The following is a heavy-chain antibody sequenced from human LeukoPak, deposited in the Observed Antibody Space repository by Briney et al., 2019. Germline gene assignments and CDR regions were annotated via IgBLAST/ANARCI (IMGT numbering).Heavy chain of an antibody. D-gene: IGHD4-17*01. Sequence: ASVKVSCKASGYTFTKSYIHWVRQAPGQRLEWMGLINPGGDNTNYAQNFQGRVTMTRDTSTSTVYMELSSLRSEDTAVYYCARDMTTVTTSFEAFDIWGQGTMVTVSS. J-gene: IGHJ3*02. CDR2: INPGGDNT. V-gene: IGHV1-46*01. CDR1: GYTFTKSY. CDR3: ARDMTTVTTSFEAFDI.